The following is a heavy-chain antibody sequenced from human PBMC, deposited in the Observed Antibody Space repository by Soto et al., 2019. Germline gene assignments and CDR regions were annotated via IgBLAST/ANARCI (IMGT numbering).Heavy chain of an antibody. CDR1: GGTFSSYA. V-gene: IGHV1-69*13. Sequence: GASVKVSCKASGGTFSSYAISWVRQAPGQGLEWMGGIIPIFGTANYAQKFQGRVTITADESTSTAYMELSSLRSEDTAVYYCARVNYYDSSGNWFDPWGQGTLVTVLL. J-gene: IGHJ5*02. D-gene: IGHD3-22*01. CDR3: ARVNYYDSSGNWFDP. CDR2: IIPIFGTA.